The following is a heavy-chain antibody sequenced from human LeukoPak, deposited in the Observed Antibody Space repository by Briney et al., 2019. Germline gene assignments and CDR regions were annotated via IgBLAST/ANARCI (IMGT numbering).Heavy chain of an antibody. J-gene: IGHJ5*02. CDR2: IIPILGIA. V-gene: IGHV1-69*04. D-gene: IGHD2-2*01. Sequence: SVKVSCKASGGTFSSYAISWVRQAPGQGLEWMGRIIPILGIANYAQKFQGRVAITADKSTSTAYMELSSLRSEDTAVYYCARGSNIVVVPAAMYNWFDPWGQGTLVTVSS. CDR3: ARGSNIVVVPAAMYNWFDP. CDR1: GGTFSSYA.